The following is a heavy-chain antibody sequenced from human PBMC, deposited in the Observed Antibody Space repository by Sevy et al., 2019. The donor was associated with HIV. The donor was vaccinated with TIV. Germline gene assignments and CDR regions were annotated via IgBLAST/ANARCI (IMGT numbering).Heavy chain of an antibody. V-gene: IGHV4-4*02. Sequence: SETLSLTCAVSGGSISSSNWWSWVRQPPGKGLEWIGEIYHSRSTNYNPSLKSRVTISVDKSKNQFSLKLSSVTAADTAVYYCARVVRFLEWTWFDPSGQGTLVTVSS. CDR1: GGSISSSNW. CDR3: ARVVRFLEWTWFDP. CDR2: IYHSRST. J-gene: IGHJ5*02. D-gene: IGHD3-3*01.